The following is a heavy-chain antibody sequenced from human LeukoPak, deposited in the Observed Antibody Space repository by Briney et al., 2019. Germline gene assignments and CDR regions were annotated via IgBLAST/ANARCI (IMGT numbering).Heavy chain of an antibody. CDR3: ARSEWELPNY. J-gene: IGHJ4*02. Sequence: GGSLRLSCAASGFTFSSYGMNWVRQAPGKGLEWVSSISSSSSYIYYADSVKGRFTISRDNAKNSLYLQMNSLRAEDTAVYYCARSEWELPNYWGQGTLVTVSS. V-gene: IGHV3-21*01. D-gene: IGHD1-26*01. CDR1: GFTFSSYG. CDR2: ISSSSSYI.